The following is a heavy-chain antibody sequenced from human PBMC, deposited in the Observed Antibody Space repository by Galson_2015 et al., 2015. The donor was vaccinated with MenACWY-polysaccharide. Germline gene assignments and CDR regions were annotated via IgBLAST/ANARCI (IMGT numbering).Heavy chain of an antibody. D-gene: IGHD1-26*01. J-gene: IGHJ4*02. V-gene: IGHV4-4*02. CDR3: ARVFLSQSYPFDY. Sequence: SETPFLTCAVSGGSISSSNWWGWVRQPPGEGVEWIGEIFYSGSTNYNPSLKSRVTISVDKSKNQFSLKLSSVTAADAAVYYCARVFLSQSYPFDYWGQGTLVTVSS. CDR2: IFYSGST. CDR1: GGSISSSNW.